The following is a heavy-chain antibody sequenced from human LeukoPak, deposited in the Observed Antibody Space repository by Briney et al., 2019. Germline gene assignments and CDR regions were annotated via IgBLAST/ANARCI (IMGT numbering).Heavy chain of an antibody. CDR1: GGTFSSYA. D-gene: IGHD1-26*01. CDR3: ARVSMGATFFYYYAMDV. CDR2: IIPIFGTA. Sequence: GASVKVSCKASGGTFSSYAISWVRQAPGQGLEWMGGIIPIFGTANYAQKFQGRVTITADESTSTAYMELSSLRSEDTAVYYCARVSMGATFFYYYAMDVWGQGTTVTVSS. J-gene: IGHJ6*02. V-gene: IGHV1-69*13.